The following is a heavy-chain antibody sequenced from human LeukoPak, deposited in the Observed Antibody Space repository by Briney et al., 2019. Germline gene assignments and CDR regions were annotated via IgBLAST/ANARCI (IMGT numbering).Heavy chain of an antibody. J-gene: IGHJ6*03. V-gene: IGHV4-39*01. CDR2: IYYSGST. CDR3: ARIFVVVRGVIKYYYYYYYMDV. Sequence: KASETLSLTCTVSGYSISSSCYYWGWIRHPPGKGLEWIGSIYYSGSTYYNPSLKSRVTISVDTSKNQFSLKLSSVTAADTAVYYCARIFVVVRGVIKYYYYYYYMDVWGKGTTVTISS. D-gene: IGHD3-10*01. CDR1: GYSISSSCYY.